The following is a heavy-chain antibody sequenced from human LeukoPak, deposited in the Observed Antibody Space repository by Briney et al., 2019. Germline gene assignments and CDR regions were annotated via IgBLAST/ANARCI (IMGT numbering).Heavy chain of an antibody. CDR1: GYTFTGYY. CDR3: ARTYPDSSGYYYDY. V-gene: IGHV1-2*02. Sequence: GASVKVSCKASGYTFTGYYMHWLRQAPGQGLEWMGWINPNSGGKNYAQKFQGRVTMTRDTSISTAYMELSRLRYDDTAVYYCARTYPDSSGYYYDYWGQGTLVTVSS. J-gene: IGHJ4*02. CDR2: INPNSGGK. D-gene: IGHD3-22*01.